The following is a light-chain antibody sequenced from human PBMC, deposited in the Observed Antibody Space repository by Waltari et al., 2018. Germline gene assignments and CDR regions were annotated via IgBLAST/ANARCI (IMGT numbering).Light chain of an antibody. CDR2: VAS. CDR3: QQYNNWPQT. Sequence: EIVMTQSPATLSVSPGERATLSCRASQSVSSNLPWYQQKPGQAPRLLIYVASTRAPGIPARFSGSGSGTEFTLTISSLQSEDFAVYYCQQYNNWPQTFGQGTKVEIK. V-gene: IGKV3-15*01. J-gene: IGKJ1*01. CDR1: QSVSSN.